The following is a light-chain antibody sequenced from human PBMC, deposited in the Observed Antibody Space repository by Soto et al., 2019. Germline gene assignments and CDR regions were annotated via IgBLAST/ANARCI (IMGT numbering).Light chain of an antibody. CDR3: QQTYGTPPT. J-gene: IGKJ1*01. CDR1: ENIRDF. V-gene: IGKV1-39*01. Sequence: DIQMTNSPSSLLTSVGDRVTITCRASENIRDFVNWYQQKPGKAPNLLIYGASTLQGGVPSRFSGSGSATDFTLTISSLQHEDFATYYCQQTYGTPPTFGQGTKVDIK. CDR2: GAS.